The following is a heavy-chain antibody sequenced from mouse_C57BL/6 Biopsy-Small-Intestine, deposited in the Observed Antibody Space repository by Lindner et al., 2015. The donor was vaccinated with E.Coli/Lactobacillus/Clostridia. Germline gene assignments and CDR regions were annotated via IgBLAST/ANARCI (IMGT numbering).Heavy chain of an antibody. D-gene: IGHD1-1*01. CDR1: GYTFTTYD. CDR3: AREGYGSSYSYYFDY. V-gene: IGHV1-85*01. J-gene: IGHJ2*01. CDR2: IYPRDGST. Sequence: VQLQESGPELVKPGASVKLSCMASGYTFTTYDIHWVKQRPGQGLEWIGWIYPRDGSTYYNEKFKGKATLTVDTSSSTAYMELHSLTSEDSAVYFCAREGYGSSYSYYFDYWGQGTTLTVSS.